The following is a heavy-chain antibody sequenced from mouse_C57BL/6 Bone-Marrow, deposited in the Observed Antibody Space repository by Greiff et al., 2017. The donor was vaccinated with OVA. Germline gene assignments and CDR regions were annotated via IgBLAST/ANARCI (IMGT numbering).Heavy chain of an antibody. CDR2: IHPNSGST. CDR1: GYTFTSYW. Sequence: QVHVKQPGAELVKPGASVKLSCKASGYTFTSYWMHWVKQRPGQGLEWIGMIHPNSGSTNYNEKFKSKATLTVDKSSSTAYMQLSSLTSEYSAVYYCARRRTGRFDYWGQGTTLTVSS. V-gene: IGHV1-64*01. J-gene: IGHJ2*01. D-gene: IGHD4-1*01. CDR3: ARRRTGRFDY.